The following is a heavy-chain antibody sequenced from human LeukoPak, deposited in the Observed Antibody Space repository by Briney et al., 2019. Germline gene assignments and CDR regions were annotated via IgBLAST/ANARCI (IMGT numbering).Heavy chain of an antibody. CDR3: AKSGKYDDHYPFFDY. CDR1: RFTFSSYG. Sequence: GGSLRLSCAASRFTFSSYGMHWVRQAPGKGLEWVAFISYDGSNKYYADSVKGRFTISRDNSKNTLSLQMNSLRPEDKAVYYCAKSGKYDDHYPFFDYWGQGTLVTVSS. CDR2: ISYDGSNK. J-gene: IGHJ4*02. V-gene: IGHV3-30*18. D-gene: IGHD3-3*01.